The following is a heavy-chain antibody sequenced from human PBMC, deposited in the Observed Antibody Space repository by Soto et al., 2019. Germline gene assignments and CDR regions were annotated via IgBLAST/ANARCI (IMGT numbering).Heavy chain of an antibody. J-gene: IGHJ4*02. D-gene: IGHD4-17*01. CDR3: ARPPRDYGDSSDY. V-gene: IGHV5-51*01. Sequence: GESLKISSNDSGYSFTSYWISWVRQMPGKGLEWMGIIYPGDSDTRYSPSFQGHVTISADKSISTAYLQWSSLKTSDTAMYYCARPPRDYGDSSDYWGQGTLVTVSS. CDR1: GYSFTSYW. CDR2: IYPGDSDT.